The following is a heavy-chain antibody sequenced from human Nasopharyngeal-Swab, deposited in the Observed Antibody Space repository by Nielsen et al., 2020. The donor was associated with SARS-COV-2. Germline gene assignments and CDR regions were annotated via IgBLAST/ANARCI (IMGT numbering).Heavy chain of an antibody. Sequence: WIRQPPGKGLEWVSYISSSGSTIYYADSVKGRFTISRDNAKNSLYLQMNSLRAEDTAVYYCARDAVRARGYWGQGTLVTVSS. V-gene: IGHV3-11*01. CDR2: ISSSGSTI. D-gene: IGHD4-17*01. CDR3: ARDAVRARGY. J-gene: IGHJ4*02.